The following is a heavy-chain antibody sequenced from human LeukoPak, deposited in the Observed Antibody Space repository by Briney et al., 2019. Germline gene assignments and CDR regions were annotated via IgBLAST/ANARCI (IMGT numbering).Heavy chain of an antibody. Sequence: SETLSLTCTVSGGSISSSYYYWGWIRQPPGKGLEWIGSIYSSGSTYYNPSLKSRVTISVDTSKNQFSLKLTSVTAADTAVYYCARGPQTGMAYAFDIWGQGTVVTVSS. J-gene: IGHJ3*02. CDR1: GGSISSSYYY. CDR2: IYSSGST. D-gene: IGHD5-24*01. CDR3: ARGPQTGMAYAFDI. V-gene: IGHV4-39*01.